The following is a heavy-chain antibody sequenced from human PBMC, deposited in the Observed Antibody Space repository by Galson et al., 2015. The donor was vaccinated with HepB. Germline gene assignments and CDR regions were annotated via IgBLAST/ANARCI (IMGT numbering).Heavy chain of an antibody. CDR3: ARVAAVAHLRYYYGMDV. CDR1: GGSIISYY. CDR2: IYYSGST. J-gene: IGHJ6*02. Sequence: QVQLQESGPGLVKPSETLSLTCTVSGGSIISYYWSWIRQPPGKGLEWIGYIYYSGSTNYNPSLKSRVTISVDTSKSQFSLKLSSVTAADTAVYYCARVAAVAHLRYYYGMDVWGQGTTVTVSS. D-gene: IGHD6-19*01. V-gene: IGHV4-59*01.